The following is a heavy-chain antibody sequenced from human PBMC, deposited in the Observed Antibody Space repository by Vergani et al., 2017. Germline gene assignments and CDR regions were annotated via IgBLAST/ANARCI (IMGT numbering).Heavy chain of an antibody. V-gene: IGHV3-33*01. CDR1: GFTFNQYG. D-gene: IGHD1-14*01. Sequence: QVQLVESGGGVVQPGRSLRLSCAASGFTFNQYGMHWVRQAPGKGLEWVAVTCYDGNNTQYADSVKGRFTISRDNSKSTMDLQMNSLREADTGVYYCARGLLVLYNRFDPWGQGTLVTVSS. CDR2: TCYDGNNT. J-gene: IGHJ5*02. CDR3: ARGLLVLYNRFDP.